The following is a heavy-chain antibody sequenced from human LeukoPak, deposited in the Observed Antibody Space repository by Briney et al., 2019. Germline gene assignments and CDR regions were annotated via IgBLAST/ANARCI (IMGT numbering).Heavy chain of an antibody. V-gene: IGHV3-30-3*01. D-gene: IGHD2-2*01. CDR2: ISYDGSNK. CDR3: AREIFYCSSTSCLFDY. J-gene: IGHJ4*02. CDR1: GFTFSSYA. Sequence: GRSLRLSCAASGFTFSSYAMHWVRQAPGKGLEWVAVISYDGSNKYYADSVKGRFTISRDNSKNTLYLQMNSLRAEDTAVYYCAREIFYCSSTSCLFDYWGQGTLVTVSS.